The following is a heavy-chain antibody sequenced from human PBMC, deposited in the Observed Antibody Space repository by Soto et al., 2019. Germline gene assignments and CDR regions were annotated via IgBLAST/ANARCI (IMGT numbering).Heavy chain of an antibody. D-gene: IGHD3-3*01. Sequence: SLRLYCAASGFTFSSYSMNWVRQAPGKGLEWVSSISSSSSYIYYADSVKGRFTISRDNAKNSLYLQMNSLRAEDTAVYYCARDGVSVYYFDYWCQGTLVTVS. CDR1: GFTFSSYS. CDR3: ARDGVSVYYFDY. CDR2: ISSSSSYI. V-gene: IGHV3-21*01. J-gene: IGHJ4*02.